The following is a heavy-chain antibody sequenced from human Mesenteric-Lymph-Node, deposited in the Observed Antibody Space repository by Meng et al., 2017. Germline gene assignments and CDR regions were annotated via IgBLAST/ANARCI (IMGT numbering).Heavy chain of an antibody. V-gene: IGHV4-59*06. D-gene: IGHD3-22*01. CDR1: GGSISSYY. CDR2: IYYSGST. CDR3: ARDPYFDDSSGYVDY. Sequence: SETLSLTCTVSGGSISSYYWSWIRQPPGKGLEWIGYIYYSGSTYYNPSLKSRVTISVDTSKNQFSLKLSSVTAADTAVYYCARDPYFDDSSGYVDYWGQGTLVTVSS. J-gene: IGHJ4*02.